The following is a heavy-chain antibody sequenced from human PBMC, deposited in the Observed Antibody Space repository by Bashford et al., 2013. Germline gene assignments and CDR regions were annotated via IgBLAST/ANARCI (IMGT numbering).Heavy chain of an antibody. J-gene: IGHJ4*02. V-gene: IGHV1-18*01. CDR3: ARGQITIFGVVTPTDY. Sequence: APVKVSSKASGYTFTSYGVSWVRQAPGQGLEWMGWISAYNGNTNYAQKLQGRVTMTTDTSTSTAYMELRSLRSDDTAVYYCARGQITIFGVVTPTDYWGQGTLVTVSS. CDR1: GYTFTSYG. D-gene: IGHD3-3*01. CDR2: ISAYNGNT.